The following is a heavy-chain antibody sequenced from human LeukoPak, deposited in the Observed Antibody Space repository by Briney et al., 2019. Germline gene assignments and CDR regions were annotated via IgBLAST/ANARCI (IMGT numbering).Heavy chain of an antibody. V-gene: IGHV4-34*01. J-gene: IGHJ5*02. CDR3: ARGALSGDIVVVPAANVIGWFDP. Sequence: SETLSLTCAVYGGSFSGYYWSWIRQPPGKGLKWIGEINHSGSTNYNPSLKRRVTISVDTSKNQFSLKLSSVTAADTAVYYCARGALSGDIVVVPAANVIGWFDPWGQGTLVTASS. CDR2: INHSGST. D-gene: IGHD2-2*01. CDR1: GGSFSGYY.